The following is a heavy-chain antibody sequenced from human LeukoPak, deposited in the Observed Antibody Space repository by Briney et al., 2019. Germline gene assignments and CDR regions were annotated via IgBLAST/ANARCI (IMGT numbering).Heavy chain of an antibody. D-gene: IGHD1-26*01. CDR3: ARGRSNYYGMDV. J-gene: IGHJ6*02. Sequence: SETLSLTCSVSDGSINSYYWNWIRRPPGKGLEWIGYIYYNGNTNYSPSLKSRVTMSVDTSKNLFSLKVSSVTAADPAVYYCARGRSNYYGMDVWGQGTTVTVSS. CDR2: IYYNGNT. V-gene: IGHV4-59*01. CDR1: DGSINSYY.